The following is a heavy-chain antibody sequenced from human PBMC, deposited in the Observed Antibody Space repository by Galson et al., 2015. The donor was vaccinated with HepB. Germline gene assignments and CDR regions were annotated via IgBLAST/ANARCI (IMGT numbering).Heavy chain of an antibody. CDR2: TKSPSGAT. CDR3: SALGSDEEFFNN. V-gene: IGHV3-15*01. CDR1: GFGFTDVW. J-gene: IGHJ4*02. Sequence: SLRLSCAASGFGFTDVWMSWVRQVPGKGLEWVGRTKSPSGATDYGAPVKGRFIISRDESKTILYLQMNSLKTEDTAVYYCSALGSDEEFFNNWGQGTPVTVSS. D-gene: IGHD3-10*01.